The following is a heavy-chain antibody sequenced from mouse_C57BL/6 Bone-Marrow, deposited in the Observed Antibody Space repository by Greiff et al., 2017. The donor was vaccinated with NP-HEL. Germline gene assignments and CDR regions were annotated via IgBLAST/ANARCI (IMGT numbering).Heavy chain of an antibody. CDR1: GFNIKDDY. CDR2: IDPENGDT. Sequence: VQLKQSGAELVRPGASVKLSCTASGFNIKDDYMHWVKQRPEQGLEWIGWIDPENGDTEYASKFQGKATITADTSSTTAYLQLSSLTSEDTAVYYCTPYDGYYVGFAYWGQGTLVTVSA. J-gene: IGHJ3*01. V-gene: IGHV14-4*01. CDR3: TPYDGYYVGFAY. D-gene: IGHD2-3*01.